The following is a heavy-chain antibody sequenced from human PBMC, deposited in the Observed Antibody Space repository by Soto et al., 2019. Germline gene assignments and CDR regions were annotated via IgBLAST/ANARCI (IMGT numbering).Heavy chain of an antibody. CDR3: ARRIEMTTMKTGMDV. CDR1: GYSITSGHY. CDR2: THHSGST. J-gene: IGHJ6*02. V-gene: IGHV4-38-2*01. Sequence: SETLSLTCDVSGYSITSGHYWGWIRQPPGKGLEWIGITHHSGSTYYNPSLKSRVTISIDTSRNRFSLKLISVTAADTAVYYCARRIEMTTMKTGMDVWGQGTTVTVSS.